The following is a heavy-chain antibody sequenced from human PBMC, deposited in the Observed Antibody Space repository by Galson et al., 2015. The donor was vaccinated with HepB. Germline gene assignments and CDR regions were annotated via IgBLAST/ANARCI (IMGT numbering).Heavy chain of an antibody. CDR3: ARDASISLTAEYFQH. CDR1: GYTFTSYG. Sequence: SVKVSCKASGYTFTSYGISWVRQAPGQGLEWMGWISAYNGNTNYAQNLQGRVTMTTDTSTSTAYMELRSLRSDDTAVYYCARDASISLTAEYFQHWGQGTLVTVSS. J-gene: IGHJ1*01. V-gene: IGHV1-18*01. CDR2: ISAYNGNT. D-gene: IGHD1-14*01.